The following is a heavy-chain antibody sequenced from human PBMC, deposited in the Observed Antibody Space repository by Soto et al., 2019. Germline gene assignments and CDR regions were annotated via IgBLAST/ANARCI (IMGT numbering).Heavy chain of an antibody. D-gene: IGHD2-8*01. Sequence: ASVKVSCKASGFTFTSSAVQWVRQARGQRLEWIGWIVVGSGNTNYAQKFQERVTITRDMSTSTAYMELSSLRSEDTAVYYCAADRMVYANNWFDPWGQGTLVTVSS. CDR2: IVVGSGNT. CDR3: AADRMVYANNWFDP. V-gene: IGHV1-58*01. CDR1: GFTFTSSA. J-gene: IGHJ5*02.